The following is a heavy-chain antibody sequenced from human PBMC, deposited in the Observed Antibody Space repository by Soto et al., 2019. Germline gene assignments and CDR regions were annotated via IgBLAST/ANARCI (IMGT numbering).Heavy chain of an antibody. V-gene: IGHV3-15*07. CDR1: GLHISNAG. CDR3: TTGSVEGV. Sequence: EVQLVESGGGFIQPGGSLRLSCAASGLHISNAGMNGVRQAHGKGLEWVGRIKTKGEGGPTDYAAAVKGRFTVSRDDSKNTLHLQMNRLKTEDTAVDYCTTGSVEGVWGQGTTVTVSS. D-gene: IGHD2-15*01. CDR2: IKTKGEGGPT. J-gene: IGHJ6*02.